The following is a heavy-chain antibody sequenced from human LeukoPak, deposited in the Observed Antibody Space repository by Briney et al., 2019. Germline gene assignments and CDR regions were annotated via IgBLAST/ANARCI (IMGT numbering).Heavy chain of an antibody. Sequence: SETLSLTCAVSGYPISSGYYWGWIRQPPGKGLEWIGSIYHSGSTYYNPSLKSRVTISVDTSKNQFSLKLSSVTAADTAVYYCARYSSSWDYWGQGTLVTVSS. CDR3: ARYSSSWDY. J-gene: IGHJ4*02. D-gene: IGHD6-13*01. CDR2: IYHSGST. CDR1: GYPISSGYY. V-gene: IGHV4-38-2*01.